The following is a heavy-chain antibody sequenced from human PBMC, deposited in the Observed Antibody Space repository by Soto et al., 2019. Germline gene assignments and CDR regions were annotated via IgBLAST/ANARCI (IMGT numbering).Heavy chain of an antibody. CDR3: ARSFLWFGEGVGMDV. CDR1: GFTFSSDG. D-gene: IGHD3-10*01. J-gene: IGHJ6*02. CDR2: IWYDGSNK. Sequence: QVQLVESGGGVVQPGRSLRLSCAASGFTFSSDGMHWVRQAPGKGLEWVAVIWYDGSNKYYADSVKGRFTISRDNSKNTLYLQMYSLRAEDTAVYYCARSFLWFGEGVGMDVWGQGTTVTVSS. V-gene: IGHV3-33*01.